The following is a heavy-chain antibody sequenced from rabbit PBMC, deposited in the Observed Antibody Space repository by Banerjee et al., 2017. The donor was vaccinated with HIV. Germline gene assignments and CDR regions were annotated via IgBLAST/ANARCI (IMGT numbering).Heavy chain of an antibody. Sequence: QEQLVESGGGLVQPEGSLTLTCTASGFSFSSSYWICWVRQAPGKGLEWIGWIYNGDGSTYYASWAKGRFTISKTSSTTVTLQMTSLTAADTATYFCARGPNDISSWYNLWGPGTLVTVS. D-gene: IGHD1-1*01. CDR3: ARGPNDISSWYNL. J-gene: IGHJ4*01. CDR1: GFSFSSSYW. V-gene: IGHV1S45*01. CDR2: IYNGDGST.